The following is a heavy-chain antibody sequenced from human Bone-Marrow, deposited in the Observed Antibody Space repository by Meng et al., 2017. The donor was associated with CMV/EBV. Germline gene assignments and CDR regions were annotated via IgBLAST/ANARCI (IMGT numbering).Heavy chain of an antibody. V-gene: IGHV4-59*12. CDR1: GGSISSYY. Sequence: SETLSLTCTVSGGSISSYYWSWIRQPPGKGLEWIGYIYYSGSTNYNPSLKSRVTISVDTSKNQFSLKLSSVTAADTAVYYCARAVCSSTSCYPYYYYGMDVWGQGTTVTVSS. D-gene: IGHD2-2*01. J-gene: IGHJ6*02. CDR2: IYYSGST. CDR3: ARAVCSSTSCYPYYYYGMDV.